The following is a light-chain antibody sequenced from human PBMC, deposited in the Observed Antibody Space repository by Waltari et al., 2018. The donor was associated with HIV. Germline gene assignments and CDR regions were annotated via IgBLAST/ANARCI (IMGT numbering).Light chain of an antibody. J-gene: IGLJ3*02. Sequence: NFMLTQPHSVSGSAGKTVTISCTRARGSLGSNYVQWFQQRPGSSPRTLIFEDNQRPSGVSDRFSASIDSSSNSASLTISGLKTEDEGHYYCQSYDTKTHWVFGGGSKLTVL. CDR1: RGSLGSNY. V-gene: IGLV6-57*01. CDR3: QSYDTKTHWV. CDR2: EDN.